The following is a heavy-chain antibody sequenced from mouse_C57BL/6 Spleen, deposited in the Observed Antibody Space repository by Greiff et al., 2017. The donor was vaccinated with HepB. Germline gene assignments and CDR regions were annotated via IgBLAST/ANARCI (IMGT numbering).Heavy chain of an antibody. CDR2: IHPNSGST. D-gene: IGHD2-4*01. J-gene: IGHJ2*01. Sequence: VQLQQPGAELVKPGASVKLSCKASGYTFTSYWMHWVKQMPGQGLEWIGMIHPNSGSTNYNEKFKSKATLTVNKSSSTAYMQLSSLTSEDSAVYYCARDYETFDYWGQGTTLTVSS. V-gene: IGHV1-64*01. CDR3: ARDYETFDY. CDR1: GYTFTSYW.